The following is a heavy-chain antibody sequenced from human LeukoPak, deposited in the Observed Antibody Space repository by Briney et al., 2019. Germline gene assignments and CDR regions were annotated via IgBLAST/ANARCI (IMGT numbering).Heavy chain of an antibody. CDR1: SGSVSSGSDY. Sequence: PSETLSLTCTVSSGSVSSGSDYWSWIRQPPGKGLEWIGYIYYSGSTNYNPSLKSRVTISVDTSKNQFSLKLSSVTAADTAVYYCARVDSGSYRFDYWGQGTLVTVSS. J-gene: IGHJ4*02. CDR2: IYYSGST. D-gene: IGHD3-10*01. CDR3: ARVDSGSYRFDY. V-gene: IGHV4-61*01.